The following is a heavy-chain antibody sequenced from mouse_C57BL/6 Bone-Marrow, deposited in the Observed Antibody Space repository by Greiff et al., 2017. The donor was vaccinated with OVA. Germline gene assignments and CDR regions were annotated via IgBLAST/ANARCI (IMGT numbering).Heavy chain of an antibody. D-gene: IGHD3-1*01. CDR3: VRRGLRGYFDV. J-gene: IGHJ1*03. V-gene: IGHV10-1*01. CDR1: GFSFNTYA. Sequence: EVQLVESGGGLVQPKGSLKLSCAASGFSFNTYAMNWVRQAPGKGLEWVARIRSKSNNYATYYADSVKDRFTISRDDSASMLYLQMNNLKTEDTAVYYCVRRGLRGYFDVWGTGTTVTVSS. CDR2: IRSKSNNYAT.